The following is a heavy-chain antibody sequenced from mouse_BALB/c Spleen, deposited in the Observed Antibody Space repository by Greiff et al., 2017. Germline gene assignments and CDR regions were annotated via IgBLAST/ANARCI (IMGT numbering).Heavy chain of an antibody. CDR2: INPSTGYT. CDR3: ARGGMITQNFDY. J-gene: IGHJ2*01. D-gene: IGHD2-4*01. V-gene: IGHV1-7*01. Sequence: VQLQQSGAELAKPGASVKMSCKASGYTFTSYWMHWVKQRPGQGLEWIGYINPSTGYTEYNQKFKDKATLTADKSSSTAYMQLSSLTSEDSAVYYCARGGMITQNFDYWGQGTTLTVSS. CDR1: GYTFTSYW.